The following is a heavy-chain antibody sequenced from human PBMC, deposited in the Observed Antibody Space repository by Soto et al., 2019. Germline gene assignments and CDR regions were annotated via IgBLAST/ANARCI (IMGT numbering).Heavy chain of an antibody. CDR1: GFTFSSYS. Sequence: PGGSLRLSCAAAGFTFSSYSMNWVRQAPGKGLEWVSSISSSSSYIYYADSVKGRFTISRDNAKNSLYLQMNSLRAEDTAVYYCASPAPQRITIFGVVIPDYYGMDVWGQGTTVTVSS. CDR3: ASPAPQRITIFGVVIPDYYGMDV. D-gene: IGHD3-3*01. J-gene: IGHJ6*02. CDR2: ISSSSSYI. V-gene: IGHV3-21*01.